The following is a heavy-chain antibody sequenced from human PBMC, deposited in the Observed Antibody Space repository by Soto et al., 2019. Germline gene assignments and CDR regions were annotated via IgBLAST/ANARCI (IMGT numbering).Heavy chain of an antibody. CDR2: INDSGNI. D-gene: IGHD3-10*01. J-gene: IGHJ6*03. V-gene: IGHV4-34*01. CDR3: ARGLILWFGELSRRGGYYYCMDV. CDR1: GGSFSGYQ. Sequence: QVQLQQWGAGLLKPSETLSLTCAVYGGSFSGYQWTWIRQTPGKGLEWIGEINDSGNINYNPSLKSRVTILLDTPKKQISLKLSSGTAADSAVYYCARGLILWFGELSRRGGYYYCMDVWGKGTTVTVSS.